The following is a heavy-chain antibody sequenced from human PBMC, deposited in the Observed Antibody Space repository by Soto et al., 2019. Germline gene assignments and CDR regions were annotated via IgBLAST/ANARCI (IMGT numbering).Heavy chain of an antibody. J-gene: IGHJ6*03. D-gene: IGHD3-10*01. CDR3: AKDRTPKGELWFGEFYYYYYYMDV. Sequence: GGSLRLSCAASGFTFSSYAMSWVRQAPGKGLEWVSAISGSGGSTYYADSVKGRFTISRDNSKNTLYLQMNSLRAEDTAVYYCAKDRTPKGELWFGEFYYYYYYMDVWGKGTTVTVSS. CDR2: ISGSGGST. CDR1: GFTFSSYA. V-gene: IGHV3-23*01.